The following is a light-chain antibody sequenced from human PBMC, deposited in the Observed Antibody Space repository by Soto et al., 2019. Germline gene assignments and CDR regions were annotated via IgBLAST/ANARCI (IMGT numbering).Light chain of an antibody. CDR3: QQRSTWPLT. CDR1: QGVSSS. CDR2: DTS. V-gene: IGKV3D-11*01. J-gene: IGKJ4*01. Sequence: EVVLTQSPATLSLSPGERATLSCRASQGVSSSLAWYQQKPGQAPRLLIYDTSNRATGIPARFSGSGPGTDFILTISSLEPEDFAVYYCQQRSTWPLTFGGGTKVEIK.